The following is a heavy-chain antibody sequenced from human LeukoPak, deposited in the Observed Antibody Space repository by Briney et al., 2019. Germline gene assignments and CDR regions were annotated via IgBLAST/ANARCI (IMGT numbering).Heavy chain of an antibody. CDR1: GGSISSYY. Sequence: KPSETLSLTCTVSGGSISSYYWIWIRQPPGKGLVWIGYIYYSGSTNYNPSLKSRVTISVDTSKNQFSLKLSSVTAADTAVYYCARDRGATHNAFDIWGQGTMVTVSS. V-gene: IGHV4-59*01. CDR2: IYYSGST. CDR3: ARDRGATHNAFDI. J-gene: IGHJ3*02. D-gene: IGHD5-12*01.